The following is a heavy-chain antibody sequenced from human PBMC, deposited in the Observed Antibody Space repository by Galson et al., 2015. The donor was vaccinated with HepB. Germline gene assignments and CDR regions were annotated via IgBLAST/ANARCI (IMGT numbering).Heavy chain of an antibody. CDR2: IGSSSSYI. CDR3: ARGGESHSGYDSNYYYGMDV. CDR1: GFTFSSYS. V-gene: IGHV3-21*01. D-gene: IGHD5-12*01. Sequence: SLRLSCAASGFTFSSYSMNWVRQAPGKGLEWVSSIGSSSSYIYYADSVKGRFTISRDNAKNSLYLQMNSLRAEDTAVYYCARGGESHSGYDSNYYYGMDVWGQGTTVTVSS. J-gene: IGHJ6*02.